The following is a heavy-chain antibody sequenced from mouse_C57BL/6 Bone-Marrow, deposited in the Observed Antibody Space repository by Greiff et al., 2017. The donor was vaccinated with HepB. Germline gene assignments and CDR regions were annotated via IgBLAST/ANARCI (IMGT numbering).Heavy chain of an antibody. CDR1: GYTFTSYT. J-gene: IGHJ4*01. Sequence: QVQLKESGAELARPGASVKMSCKASGYTFTSYTMHWVKQRPGQGLEWIGYINPSSGYTKYNQKFKDKATLTADKSSSTAYMQLSSLTSEDSAVYYCARYDHYYAMDYWGQGTSVTVSS. V-gene: IGHV1-4*01. CDR2: INPSSGYT. CDR3: ARYDHYYAMDY. D-gene: IGHD2-12*01.